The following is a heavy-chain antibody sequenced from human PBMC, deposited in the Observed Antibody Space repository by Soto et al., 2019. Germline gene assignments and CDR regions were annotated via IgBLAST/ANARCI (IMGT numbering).Heavy chain of an antibody. CDR3: ARRREIIASAGSSDY. J-gene: IGHJ4*02. D-gene: IGHD6-25*01. CDR2: ISTGGGST. Sequence: EVQLLESGGGLVQPGGSLRLSCAASGFTFSSHVMSWVRQAPGKGLEWVSGISTGGGSTDYADSVKGRFTISRDNSKNTLHLQMKSLRAEDTAVYHCARRREIIASAGSSDYWGQGTLVTVSS. V-gene: IGHV3-23*01. CDR1: GFTFSSHV.